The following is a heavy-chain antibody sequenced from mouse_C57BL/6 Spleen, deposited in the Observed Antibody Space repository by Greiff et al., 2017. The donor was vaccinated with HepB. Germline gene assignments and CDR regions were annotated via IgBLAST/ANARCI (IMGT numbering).Heavy chain of an antibody. Sequence: LRKSGAKLVKPGASVKLSCTASGFNIKDNYMHWVKRRTEQGLEGIGRINPEDGETKYAPNFQGKATITADTSSNTAYLQLSSLTSEDTAVYYCARWAGDYDGRAWFAYWGQGTLVTVSA. V-gene: IGHV14-2*01. D-gene: IGHD2-4*01. J-gene: IGHJ3*01. CDR2: INPEDGET. CDR3: ARWAGDYDGRAWFAY. CDR1: GFNIKDNY.